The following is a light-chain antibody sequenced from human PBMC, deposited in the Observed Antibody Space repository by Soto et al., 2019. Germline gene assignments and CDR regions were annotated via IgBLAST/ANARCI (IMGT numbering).Light chain of an antibody. J-gene: IGLJ2*01. Sequence: QSVLTQSPSASASLGASVKLTCTRTSRHSSYSIAWHQQQPEKGPRYLMKLNSDGRHTKGDGIPGRFSGSSSGTERYLTISSLPSEDEDDYCCQTWGTGILVFGGGTKLTVL. V-gene: IGLV4-69*01. CDR3: QTWGTGILV. CDR2: LNSDGRH. CDR1: SRHSSYS.